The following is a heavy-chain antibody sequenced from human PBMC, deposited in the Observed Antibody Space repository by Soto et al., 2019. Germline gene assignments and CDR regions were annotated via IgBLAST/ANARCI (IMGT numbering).Heavy chain of an antibody. J-gene: IGHJ6*01. D-gene: IGHD2-15*01. CDR3: AISQRGSSSLDIYYSYYYGMDV. Sequence: QVQLVQSGAEVKKPGSSVKVSCRAPGGTFSTYAISWVRQAPGQGLEWMGGVIPIFGTPKYAQKFQGRVTITADESTSTGYMELRSLRSEDTAVYYSAISQRGSSSLDIYYSYYYGMDVWGQGTTVTVPS. CDR2: VIPIFGTP. V-gene: IGHV1-69*01. CDR1: GGTFSTYA.